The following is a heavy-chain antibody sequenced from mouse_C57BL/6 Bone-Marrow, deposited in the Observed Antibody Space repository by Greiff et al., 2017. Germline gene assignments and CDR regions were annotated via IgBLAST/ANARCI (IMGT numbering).Heavy chain of an antibody. V-gene: IGHV5-6*01. CDR1: GFTFSSYG. J-gene: IGHJ3*01. D-gene: IGHD1-3*01. CDR3: ASHVELRGWFAY. Sequence: VQLKESGGDLVKPGGSLKLSCAASGFTFSSYGMSWVRQTPDKRLEWVATISSGGSYTYYPDSVKGRFTISRDNAKNTLYLQMSSLKSEDTAMYDRASHVELRGWFAYWGQGTLVTVSA. CDR2: ISSGGSYT.